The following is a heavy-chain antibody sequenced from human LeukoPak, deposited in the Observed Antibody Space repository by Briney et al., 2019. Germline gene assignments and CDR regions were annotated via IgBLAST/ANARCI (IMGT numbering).Heavy chain of an antibody. CDR3: AARPGDLAVPFDY. V-gene: IGHV3-23*01. CDR2: ISGSGDIT. CDR1: GFTFDTHA. Sequence: GGSLRLSCAASGFTFDTHAMTWVRQAPGKGLEYVSLISGSGDITYYAHSLKDRFTISRDNSKTTLYLQMHSPRAEDTAMYYCAARPGDLAVPFDYWGQGTLVIVSS. J-gene: IGHJ4*02. D-gene: IGHD3-10*01.